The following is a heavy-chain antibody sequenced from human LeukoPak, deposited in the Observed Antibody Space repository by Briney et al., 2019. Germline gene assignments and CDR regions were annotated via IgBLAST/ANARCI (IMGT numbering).Heavy chain of an antibody. CDR3: ARPREQQLVRSPFDY. CDR1: GVSISSNTYY. V-gene: IGHV4-39*01. Sequence: SETLSLTCTDSGVSISSNTYYWGWIRQPPGKGLEWIGSISYGGTTFYNPSLKSRVTVSVDTSKNRFSLKLSSVTAADTAVYYCARPREQQLVRSPFDYWGQGTLVTVSS. D-gene: IGHD6-13*01. CDR2: ISYGGTT. J-gene: IGHJ4*02.